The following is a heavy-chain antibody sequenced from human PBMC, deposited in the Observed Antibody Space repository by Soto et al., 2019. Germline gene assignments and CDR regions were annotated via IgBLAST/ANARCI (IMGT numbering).Heavy chain of an antibody. CDR1: GGTFRSYA. J-gene: IGHJ4*02. CDR2: ITPIFGTS. Sequence: QVQLVQSGAEVKKPGSSVKVSCKASGGTFRSYAINWVRQAPGQGRVWMGGITPIFGTSYYAQKFQGGVTITADESTSTAYMELSNLRSDDTAVYYCSGVNTLGRFDNWGQGTLVTVSS. D-gene: IGHD3-22*01. CDR3: SGVNTLGRFDN. V-gene: IGHV1-69*12.